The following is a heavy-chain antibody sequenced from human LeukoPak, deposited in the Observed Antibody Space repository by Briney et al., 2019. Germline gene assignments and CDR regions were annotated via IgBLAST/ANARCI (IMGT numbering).Heavy chain of an antibody. CDR3: ARDGGEMATITDFDY. Sequence: SSETLSLTCTVSGGSISSGSYYWSWIRQPAGKGLEWIGRIYTSGSTNYNPSLKSRVTISVDTSKNQFSLKLSSVTAADTAVYYCARDGGEMATITDFDYWGQGTLVTVSS. J-gene: IGHJ4*02. V-gene: IGHV4-61*02. CDR2: IYTSGST. D-gene: IGHD5-24*01. CDR1: GGSISSGSYY.